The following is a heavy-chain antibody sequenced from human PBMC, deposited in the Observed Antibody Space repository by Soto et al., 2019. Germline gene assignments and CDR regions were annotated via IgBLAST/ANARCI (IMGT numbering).Heavy chain of an antibody. V-gene: IGHV3-53*01. CDR3: ARATTFYDILTSSYALNYFDY. CDR2: IYAGGNT. D-gene: IGHD3-9*01. J-gene: IGHJ4*02. Sequence: GRSLRLSCAASGFSVTRHYMTWVRQAPGPGLECVSVIYAGGNTYYPDSVKGRFTISSDNSKNTLFLQMNNLGAEDTAVYYCARATTFYDILTSSYALNYFDYWGQGTRVTVSS. CDR1: GFSVTRHY.